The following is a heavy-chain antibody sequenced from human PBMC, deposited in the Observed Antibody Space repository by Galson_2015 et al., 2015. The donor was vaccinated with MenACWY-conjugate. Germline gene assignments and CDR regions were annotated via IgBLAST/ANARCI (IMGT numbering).Heavy chain of an antibody. CDR2: IIPIFGTA. D-gene: IGHD6-19*01. CDR1: GGTFSSYA. CDR3: ARGMGVAVAGTTRAVYYYYYGMDV. J-gene: IGHJ6*02. Sequence: SVKVSCKASGGTFSSYAISWVRQAPGQGLEWMGGIIPIFGTANYAQKFQGRVTITADESTSTAYMELSSLRSEDTAVYYCARGMGVAVAGTTRAVYYYYYGMDVWGQGTTVTVSS. V-gene: IGHV1-69*13.